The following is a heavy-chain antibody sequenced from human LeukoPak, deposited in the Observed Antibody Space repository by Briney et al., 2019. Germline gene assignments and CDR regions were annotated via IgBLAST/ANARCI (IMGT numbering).Heavy chain of an antibody. D-gene: IGHD3-10*01. CDR3: ARRGPGEWLFDY. CDR1: GGSTSRYY. V-gene: IGHV4-59*08. CDR2: IYYSGST. Sequence: PSETLSLTCTVSGGSTSRYYWSWIRQPPGKRLEWIGYIYYSGSTDYNPSLKSRVTISVETSKNQFSLKLSSVTAAGTAVYYCARRGPGEWLFDYWGQGTLVTVSS. J-gene: IGHJ4*02.